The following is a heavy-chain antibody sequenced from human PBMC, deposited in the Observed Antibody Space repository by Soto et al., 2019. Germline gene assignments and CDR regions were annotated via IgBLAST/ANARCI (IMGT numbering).Heavy chain of an antibody. V-gene: IGHV4-59*01. Sequence: SETLSLTCTVSGGSISSYYWSWIRQPPGKGLEWIGYIYYSGSTNYNPSLKSRVTISVDTSKNQFSLKLSSVTAADTAVYYCARDPGETMIVVPNPFGYFDYWGQGTLVTVSS. CDR3: ARDPGETMIVVPNPFGYFDY. CDR2: IYYSGST. CDR1: GGSISSYY. J-gene: IGHJ4*02. D-gene: IGHD3-22*01.